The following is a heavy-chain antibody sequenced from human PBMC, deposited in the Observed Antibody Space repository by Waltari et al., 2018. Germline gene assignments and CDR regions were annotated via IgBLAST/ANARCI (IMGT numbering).Heavy chain of an antibody. CDR3: ARPGNYGDYVGY. V-gene: IGHV4-38-2*01. CDR2: IYHSGST. CDR1: GYSISSGYY. Sequence: QVQLQESGPGLVKPSETLSLTCAVSGYSISSGYYWGWIRQPPGKGLEWIGSIYHSGSTYYNPSLKSRFTISVDTSKNQFSLKLSSVTAADTAVYYCARPGNYGDYVGYWGQGTLVTVSS. J-gene: IGHJ4*02. D-gene: IGHD4-17*01.